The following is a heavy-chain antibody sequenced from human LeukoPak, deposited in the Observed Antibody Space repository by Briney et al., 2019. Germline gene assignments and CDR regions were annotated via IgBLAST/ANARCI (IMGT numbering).Heavy chain of an antibody. D-gene: IGHD3-9*01. J-gene: IGHJ4*02. CDR1: GYTFTGYY. V-gene: IGHV1-2*02. CDR2: INPNSGGT. Sequence: APVKVSCKASGYTFTGYYMHWVRQAPGQGLEWMGWINPNSGGTNYVQKFQGRVTMTRDTSISAAYMELSRLRSDDTAVYYCARGINILYYDILTGYYIYPSPGDYWGQGTLVTVSS. CDR3: ARGINILYYDILTGYYIYPSPGDY.